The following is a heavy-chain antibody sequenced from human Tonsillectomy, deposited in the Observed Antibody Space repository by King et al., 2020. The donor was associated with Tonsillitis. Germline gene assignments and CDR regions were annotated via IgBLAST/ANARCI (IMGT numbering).Heavy chain of an antibody. J-gene: IGHJ4*02. CDR3: AVGQQPMGLDW. CDR2: MYTSGET. V-gene: IGHV4-61*02. D-gene: IGHD6-13*01. Sequence: QLQESGPGLVKPSQTLSLTCSVSGDSISSGSHYWSWIRQPAGKGLEWIGRMYTSGETNYNPSLKSRVTISLDTSKNQFSLKLSSVTAADTAVYYCAVGQQPMGLDWWGQGTRVTVSS. CDR1: GDSISSGSHY.